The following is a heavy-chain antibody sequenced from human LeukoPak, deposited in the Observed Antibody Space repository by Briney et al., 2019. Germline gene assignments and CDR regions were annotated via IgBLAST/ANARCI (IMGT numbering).Heavy chain of an antibody. J-gene: IGHJ5*02. D-gene: IGHD5-18*01. CDR1: GFTFSSYG. V-gene: IGHV3-30*02. CDR2: IRYDGSNK. CDR3: AKDREIQLWLLNDNWFDP. Sequence: GGSLRLSCAASGFTFSSYGMHWVRQAPGKGLEWVAFIRYDGSNKYYADSVKGRFTISRDNSKNTLYLQMNSLRAGDTAVYYCAKDREIQLWLLNDNWFDPWGQGTLVTVSS.